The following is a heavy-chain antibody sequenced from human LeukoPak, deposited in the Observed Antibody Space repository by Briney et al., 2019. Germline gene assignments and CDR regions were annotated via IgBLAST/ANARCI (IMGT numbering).Heavy chain of an antibody. CDR1: SGSISNSNYY. CDR3: AKYIVGTMEGY. CDR2: IYYSGSTYTGST. Sequence: SETLSLTCTVSSGSISNSNYYWGWIRQPPGKGLEWIGSIYYSGSTYTGSTSYNPSLKSRVTISGDTSKNQFSLRLSSLTAADTAVYYCAKYIVGTMEGYWGQGTLVTVSS. J-gene: IGHJ4*02. V-gene: IGHV4-39*07. D-gene: IGHD5-12*01.